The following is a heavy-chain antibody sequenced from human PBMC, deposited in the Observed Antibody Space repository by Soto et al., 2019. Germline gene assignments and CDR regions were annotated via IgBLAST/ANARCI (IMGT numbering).Heavy chain of an antibody. CDR3: AREVDTSMGNEASDI. Sequence: GGSLRLSCAARGFPFSSYSMSWVRQAPGKGLEWVSSISTTSSYIYYADSMRGRFTISRDNAKNSLYLQMHSLRDEDTAVYYCAREVDTSMGNEASDIWGQGTMVTVSS. CDR1: GFPFSSYS. CDR2: ISTTSSYI. D-gene: IGHD5-18*01. V-gene: IGHV3-21*01. J-gene: IGHJ3*02.